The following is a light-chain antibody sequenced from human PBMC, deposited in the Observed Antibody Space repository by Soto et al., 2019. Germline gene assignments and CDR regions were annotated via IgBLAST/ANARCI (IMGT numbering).Light chain of an antibody. CDR1: QSITSW. CDR2: KAS. CDR3: QQYNSFWT. Sequence: DIQMTQSPSTLSASVGDRVTITCRASQSITSWLAWYQQKPGKAPKLLIYKASSLGSGVPSRFSGSGYGTEFTLTISSLQPDDFATYFCQQYNSFWTFGRGTKGEI. J-gene: IGKJ1*01. V-gene: IGKV1-5*03.